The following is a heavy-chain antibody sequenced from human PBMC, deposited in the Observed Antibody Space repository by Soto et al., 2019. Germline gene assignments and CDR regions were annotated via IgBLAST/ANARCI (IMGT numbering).Heavy chain of an antibody. V-gene: IGHV3-11*01. CDR3: ARGVVPAAIALYYYYYYYMDV. CDR2: ISSSGSTI. D-gene: IGHD2-2*02. Sequence: PGGSLRFSCAASGFPFSDYYMSWIRQAPGKGLERVSYISSSGSTIYYADSVKGRFTISRDNAENSLYLQMNSLRAEDTAVYYCARGVVPAAIALYYYYYYYMDVWGKGTTVTVSS. CDR1: GFPFSDYY. J-gene: IGHJ6*03.